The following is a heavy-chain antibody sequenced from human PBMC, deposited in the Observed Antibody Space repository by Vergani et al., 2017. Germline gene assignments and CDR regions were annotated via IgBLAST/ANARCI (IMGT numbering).Heavy chain of an antibody. CDR1: GFTFDDYA. V-gene: IGHV3-9*01. CDR3: VKDLKDCSSTSCYPYNWFDP. Sequence: EVQLVESGGGLVQPGRSLRLSCAASGFTFDDYAMHWVRQAPGKGQEWVSGINWNSDSIAYADSVKGRFTISRDNAKNSLYLQMNSLRAEDTALYYCVKDLKDCSSTSCYPYNWFDPWGQGTLVTVSS. D-gene: IGHD2-2*01. CDR2: INWNSDSI. J-gene: IGHJ5*02.